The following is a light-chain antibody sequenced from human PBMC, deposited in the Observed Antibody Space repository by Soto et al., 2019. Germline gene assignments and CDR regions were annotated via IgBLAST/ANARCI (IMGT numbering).Light chain of an antibody. CDR1: QSISSY. J-gene: IGKJ5*01. V-gene: IGKV1-39*01. CDR2: AAS. CDR3: QQYGNSPIT. Sequence: DIQTTQSVSSLSASVGERLPLTCGASQSISSYLNWYQQKPGKAPQLLIYAASSLQSGVPSRFCGSGTGGTDFTLTISRLEPEDFAVYDCQQYGNSPITFGQGTRLEIK.